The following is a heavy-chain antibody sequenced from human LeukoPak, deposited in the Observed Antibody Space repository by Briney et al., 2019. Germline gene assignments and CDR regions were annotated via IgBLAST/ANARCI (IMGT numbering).Heavy chain of an antibody. Sequence: GGSLRLSCAASGLTFSSYSMNWVRQAPGKGLEWVSSISSSSSYIYYADSVKGRFTISRDNRKNTLYLQMDSLRVEDTAVYYCARDRGQDDPIDIWGQGTLVTVSS. V-gene: IGHV3-21*01. CDR1: GLTFSSYS. CDR3: ARDRGQDDPIDI. J-gene: IGHJ4*02. CDR2: ISSSSSYI. D-gene: IGHD3-10*01.